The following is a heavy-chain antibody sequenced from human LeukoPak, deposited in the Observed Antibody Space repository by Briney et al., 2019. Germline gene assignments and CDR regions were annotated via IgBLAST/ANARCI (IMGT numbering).Heavy chain of an antibody. CDR1: GGSFSGYY. Sequence: SETLSLTCAVYGGSFSGYYWSWIRQPPGKGLEWIGEINHSGSTNYSPSLNSRVTMSLDMPKNQLSLNLSSVTAADTAVYYCSRENGAFSPFGFWGQGTLVTVTP. CDR2: INHSGST. J-gene: IGHJ4*02. D-gene: IGHD2-8*01. V-gene: IGHV4-34*01. CDR3: SRENGAFSPFGF.